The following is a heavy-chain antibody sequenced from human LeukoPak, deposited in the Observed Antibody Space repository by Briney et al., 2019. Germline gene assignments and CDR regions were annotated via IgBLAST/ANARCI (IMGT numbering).Heavy chain of an antibody. Sequence: GGSLRLSCAASGFTFRSYEMNWVPQAPGKGLEWVSYISSSGSTIYYADSVKGRFTISRDNAKNSLYLQMNSLRAEDTAVYYCARGGIAVAEFYFDYWGQGTLVTVSS. D-gene: IGHD6-19*01. J-gene: IGHJ4*02. CDR2: ISSSGSTI. V-gene: IGHV3-48*03. CDR3: ARGGIAVAEFYFDY. CDR1: GFTFRSYE.